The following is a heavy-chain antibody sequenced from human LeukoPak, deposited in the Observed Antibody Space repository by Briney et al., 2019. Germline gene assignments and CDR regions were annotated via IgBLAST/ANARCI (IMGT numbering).Heavy chain of an antibody. Sequence: SETLSLTCTVSGGSISSYYWSWIRQPPGKGLEWIGYIYYSESTNYNPSLKSRVTISVDTSKNQFSLKLSSVTAADTAVYYCARILKNWFDPWGQGTLVTVSS. J-gene: IGHJ5*02. CDR3: ARILKNWFDP. V-gene: IGHV4-59*01. CDR2: IYYSEST. CDR1: GGSISSYY.